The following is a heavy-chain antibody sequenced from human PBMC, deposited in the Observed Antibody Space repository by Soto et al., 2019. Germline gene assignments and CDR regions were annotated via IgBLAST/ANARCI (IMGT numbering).Heavy chain of an antibody. J-gene: IGHJ3*02. CDR2: IYYSGST. Sequence: SETLSLTCTVSGGSISSYYWSWIRQPPGKGLEWIGYIYYSGSTFYNPSLKSRITISVDTSKNQFSLKLSSVTASDTAVYYCATYEGWGMTGTEGAFDIWGQGTKVTVSS. CDR1: GGSISSYY. D-gene: IGHD1-7*01. V-gene: IGHV4-59*04. CDR3: ATYEGWGMTGTEGAFDI.